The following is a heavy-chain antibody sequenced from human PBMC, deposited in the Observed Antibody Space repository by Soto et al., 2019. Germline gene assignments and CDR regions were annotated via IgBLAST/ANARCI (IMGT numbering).Heavy chain of an antibody. J-gene: IGHJ4*02. D-gene: IGHD1-26*01. CDR2: IYYSGST. V-gene: IGHV4-31*03. CDR1: GVSISSGGYY. Sequence: SETLSLTCTVSGVSISSGGYYWSWIRQHPGKGLEWIGYIYYSGSTYYNPSLKSRVTISVDTSKNQFSLKLSSVTAADTAVYYCARGGSGSFGWVLDYWGQGTLVTVSS. CDR3: ARGGSGSFGWVLDY.